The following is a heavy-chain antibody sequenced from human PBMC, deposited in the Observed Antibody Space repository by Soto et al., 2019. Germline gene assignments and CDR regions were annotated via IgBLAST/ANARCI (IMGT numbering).Heavy chain of an antibody. D-gene: IGHD3-16*01. CDR2: VNDRGGST. CDR3: ARWGSGINFCNHSAIDF. V-gene: IGHV3-23*01. J-gene: IGHJ6*02. CDR1: GFTFWNFA. Sequence: EVQLLESGGGLVQPGGSLRLSCSTSGFTFWNFAMAWVRQGPGKGLEWVSTVNDRGGSTYYADSVKGLFTISRDDSENRLQMEMSRQRTDAPAIYYCARWGSGINFCNHSAIDFWGQRTTVTVSS.